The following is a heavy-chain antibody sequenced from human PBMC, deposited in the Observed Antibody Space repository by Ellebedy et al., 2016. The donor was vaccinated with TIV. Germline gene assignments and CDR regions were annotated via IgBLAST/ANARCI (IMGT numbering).Heavy chain of an antibody. Sequence: AASVKVSCKASGYTFTNYDIAWVRQAPGQGLEWMGWISVYNGNTNYAQKFQGRVSMTEDPSTSTAYMELRGLRSDDTAVYFCARDRSGSTWYSQTPLSGFDYWGQGTLVTVSS. CDR3: ARDRSGSTWYSQTPLSGFDY. D-gene: IGHD6-13*01. CDR2: ISVYNGNT. CDR1: GYTFTNYD. V-gene: IGHV1-18*04. J-gene: IGHJ4*01.